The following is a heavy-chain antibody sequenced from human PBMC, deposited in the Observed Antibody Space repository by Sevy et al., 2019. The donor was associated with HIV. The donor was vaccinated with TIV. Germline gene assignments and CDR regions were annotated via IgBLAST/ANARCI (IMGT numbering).Heavy chain of an antibody. D-gene: IGHD1-1*01. CDR2: FYYSGST. Sequence: SETLSLTCTVSGGSISSYFWTWVRQPPGKGLEWIGYFYYSGSTNYNPSLKSRVSISVDTSKNQFSLELRSVTAADTAVYYCARDLYTTPRVFDYWGQGTLVTVSS. CDR1: GGSISSYF. V-gene: IGHV4-59*13. CDR3: ARDLYTTPRVFDY. J-gene: IGHJ4*02.